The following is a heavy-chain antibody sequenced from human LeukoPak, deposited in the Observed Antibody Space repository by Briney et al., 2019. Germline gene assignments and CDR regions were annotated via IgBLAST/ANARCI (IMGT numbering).Heavy chain of an antibody. CDR3: ARDESGYSNGWYVY. V-gene: IGHV3-21*01. CDR2: ISSSSSYI. CDR1: GFTFNSYT. D-gene: IGHD6-19*01. J-gene: IGHJ4*02. Sequence: GGSLRLSCAAAGFTFNSYTMNWVRQAPGKGLEWVSSISSSSSYIYYADSVKGRFTISRDNAKNSLYLQMNSLRAEDTAVYYCARDESGYSNGWYVYWGQGTLVTVSS.